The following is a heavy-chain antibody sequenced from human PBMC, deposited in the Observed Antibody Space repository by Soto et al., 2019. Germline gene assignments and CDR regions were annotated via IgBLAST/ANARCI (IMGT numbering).Heavy chain of an antibody. Sequence: QVQLVQSGAEVKKPGASVKVSCKASGYTFTGYYMHWVRQAPGQGLEWMGWINPNSGGTNYAQKVQGRVTMTRDTSISTAYMELSRLRSDDTAVYYCARAGYGYTDFDYWGQGTLVTVSS. V-gene: IGHV1-2*02. D-gene: IGHD5-12*01. CDR1: GYTFTGYY. J-gene: IGHJ4*02. CDR2: INPNSGGT. CDR3: ARAGYGYTDFDY.